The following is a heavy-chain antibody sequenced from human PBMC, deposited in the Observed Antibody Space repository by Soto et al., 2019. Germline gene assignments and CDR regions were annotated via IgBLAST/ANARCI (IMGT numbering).Heavy chain of an antibody. V-gene: IGHV4-59*08. D-gene: IGHD3-16*01. Sequence: QVQLQESGPGLVKPSETLSLSCSVSGGSISGHYLSWVRQTPGKGLEWICYMYYSGSTNYNPSLKSRVTISVDTSKNHFSLRLTSVTAADTAVYYCASVPYYDLISNYYYMDVWGKGTTVTVSS. J-gene: IGHJ6*03. CDR2: MYYSGST. CDR1: GGSISGHY. CDR3: ASVPYYDLISNYYYMDV.